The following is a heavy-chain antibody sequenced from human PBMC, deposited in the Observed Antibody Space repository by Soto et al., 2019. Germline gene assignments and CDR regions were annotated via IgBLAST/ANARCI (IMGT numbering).Heavy chain of an antibody. J-gene: IGHJ3*01. D-gene: IGHD2-15*01. CDR3: ARGRGRTTSDAFDV. V-gene: IGHV1-46*01. CDR1: GYTFTDYY. Sequence: QVQLVQSGAEVKKPGASVKVSCKASGYTFTDYYMHWVRQAPGQGLEWMGIIDPNGGITSYAQKFQGRVTLSRDTSTSTVYVELTSLRSEDTAIYYCARGRGRTTSDAFDVWGRGTMVTVSS. CDR2: IDPNGGIT.